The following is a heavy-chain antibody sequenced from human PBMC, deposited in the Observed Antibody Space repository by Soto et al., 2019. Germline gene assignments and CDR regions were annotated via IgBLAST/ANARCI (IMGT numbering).Heavy chain of an antibody. CDR1: GGSISSYY. J-gene: IGHJ5*02. V-gene: IGHV4-59*01. D-gene: IGHD5-18*01. CDR2: IYYSGST. CDR3: ARDIGYSYGLNWFDP. Sequence: SETLSLTSTDSGGSISSYYWSWVRQPPGKGLEWIGYIYYSGSTNYNPSLKSRVTISVDTSKNQFSLKLSSVTAADTAVYYCARDIGYSYGLNWFDPWGQGTLVTVSS.